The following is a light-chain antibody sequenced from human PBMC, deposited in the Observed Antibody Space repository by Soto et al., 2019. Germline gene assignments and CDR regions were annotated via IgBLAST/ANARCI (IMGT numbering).Light chain of an antibody. Sequence: QSALTQPRSVSGSPGQSVTMSCTGTSSDVGAYNYVSWYQQHPGKVPKLMIYDVSRRPSGVPDRFSGSKSGNTASLTISGLQADDEADYYCCSNAGSYTLVFGGGTKVTVL. CDR3: CSNAGSYTLV. V-gene: IGLV2-11*01. CDR2: DVS. CDR1: SSDVGAYNY. J-gene: IGLJ3*02.